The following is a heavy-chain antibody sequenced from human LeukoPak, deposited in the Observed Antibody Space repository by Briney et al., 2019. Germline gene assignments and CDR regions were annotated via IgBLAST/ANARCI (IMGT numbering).Heavy chain of an antibody. D-gene: IGHD3-9*01. CDR2: ISSSSSTI. CDR3: AKDQERITIFSSGHSYFDY. V-gene: IGHV3-48*01. CDR1: GFTFSSYS. Sequence: GGSLRLSCAASGFTFSSYSMNWVRQAPGKGLEWVSYISSSSSTIYYADSVKGRFTISRDNSKNTLYLQMNSLRAEDTAVYYCAKDQERITIFSSGHSYFDYWGQGTLVTVSS. J-gene: IGHJ4*02.